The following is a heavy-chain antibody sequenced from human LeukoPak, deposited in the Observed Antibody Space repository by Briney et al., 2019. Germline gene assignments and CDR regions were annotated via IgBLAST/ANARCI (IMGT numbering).Heavy chain of an antibody. D-gene: IGHD2-2*01. CDR1: GFTFSSYA. Sequence: GGSLRLSCAASGFTFSSYAMSWVRLAPGKGLECVSGISGSGSSTYYADSVKGRFTISRDNSKNTLYLQMSSLRAEDTALYYCAKGKVPAELPKYYFDQWGQGTLVTVSS. J-gene: IGHJ4*02. V-gene: IGHV3-23*01. CDR3: AKGKVPAELPKYYFDQ. CDR2: ISGSGSST.